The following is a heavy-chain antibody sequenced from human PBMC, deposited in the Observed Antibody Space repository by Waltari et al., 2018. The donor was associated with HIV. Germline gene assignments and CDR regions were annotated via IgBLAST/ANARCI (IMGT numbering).Heavy chain of an antibody. CDR1: GYSISSGYY. Sequence: QVQLPESGPGLVKPSEPLSLTCAVSGYSISSGYYWGWIRQPPGKGMAGIGSFWRTGSTYYNPSLKSRVTISGDTSKNQFSLNLTSVTAADTAVYFCARLPYSTSRFDYWGQGTLVTVSS. J-gene: IGHJ4*02. CDR2: FWRTGST. CDR3: ARLPYSTSRFDY. D-gene: IGHD6-6*01. V-gene: IGHV4-38-2*01.